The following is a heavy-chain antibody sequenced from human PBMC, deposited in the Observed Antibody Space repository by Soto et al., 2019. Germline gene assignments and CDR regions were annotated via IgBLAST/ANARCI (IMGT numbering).Heavy chain of an antibody. CDR3: ARNLYSSGWDEYFQH. Sequence: GGSLRLSCAASGFTFSSYAMHWVRQAPGKGLEWVAVISYDGSNKYYADSVKGRFTISRDNSKNTLYLQMNSLRAEDTAVYYCARNLYSSGWDEYFQHWGQGT. CDR2: ISYDGSNK. CDR1: GFTFSSYA. V-gene: IGHV3-30-3*01. D-gene: IGHD6-19*01. J-gene: IGHJ1*01.